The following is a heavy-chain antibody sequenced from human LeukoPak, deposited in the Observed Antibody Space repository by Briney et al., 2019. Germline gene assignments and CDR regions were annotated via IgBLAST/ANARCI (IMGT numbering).Heavy chain of an antibody. J-gene: IGHJ6*02. CDR1: GFTFSSYG. CDR2: IRYDGSNK. CDR3: AKDGLDGPGSSNYYYYGMDV. D-gene: IGHD3-10*01. V-gene: IGHV3-30*02. Sequence: PGGSLRLSCAASGFTFSSYGMHWVRQAPGKGLEWVAFIRYDGSNKYYADSVKGRFTISRDNSKNTLYLQMNSLRAEDTAVYYCAKDGLDGPGSSNYYYYGMDVWGQGTTVTVSS.